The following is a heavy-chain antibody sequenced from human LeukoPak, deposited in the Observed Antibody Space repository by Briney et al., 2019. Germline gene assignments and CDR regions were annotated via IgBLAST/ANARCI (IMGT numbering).Heavy chain of an antibody. CDR2: ISGSGGST. V-gene: IGHV3-23*01. CDR3: STDSLVQNY. Sequence: PGGSLRLSCAASGFTFSSYAMSWVRQAPGKGLEWVSAISGSGGSTYYADSVKGRFTISRDNSKNTLYLQMNSLKTEDTALYYCSTDSLVQNYWGQGTLVTVSS. J-gene: IGHJ4*02. D-gene: IGHD2-8*02. CDR1: GFTFSSYA.